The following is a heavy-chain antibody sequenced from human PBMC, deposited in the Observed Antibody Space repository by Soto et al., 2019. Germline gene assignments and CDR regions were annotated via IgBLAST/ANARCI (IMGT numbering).Heavy chain of an antibody. V-gene: IGHV4-59*01. CDR1: GGSICSYY. D-gene: IGHD7-27*01. Sequence: QVQLQESGPGLVKPSETLSLTCTVSGGSICSYYWNWIRQPPGKGLEWIGYLYYSGSTNYNPSLKSRVTISVDTSKNQFSLKLSSVTAADTAVYYCARGWGGYFQHWDQGTLVTVSS. CDR3: ARGWGGYFQH. CDR2: LYYSGST. J-gene: IGHJ1*01.